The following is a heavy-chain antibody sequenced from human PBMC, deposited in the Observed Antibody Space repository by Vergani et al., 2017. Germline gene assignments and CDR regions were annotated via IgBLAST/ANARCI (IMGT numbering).Heavy chain of an antibody. D-gene: IGHD6-13*01. V-gene: IGHV4-39*07. CDR1: GSPISSSSYY. CDR2: IYYSGST. Sequence: QLQLQESGPGLVKPSETLSLTCTVSGSPISSSSYYWGWIRQPPGKGLGWIGSIYYSGSTYYNPSLNSRVTISVDTSKNQFSLKLSSVTAADTAVYYCARGIAAAGTFDYWGQGTLVTVSS. CDR3: ARGIAAAGTFDY. J-gene: IGHJ4*02.